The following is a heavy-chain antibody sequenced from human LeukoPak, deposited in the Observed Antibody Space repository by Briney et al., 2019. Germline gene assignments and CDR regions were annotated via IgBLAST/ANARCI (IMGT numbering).Heavy chain of an antibody. CDR1: GGSISSYN. V-gene: IGHV4-59*08. CDR3: ARISAYSGTYY. D-gene: IGHD1-26*01. CDR2: IYYSGST. J-gene: IGHJ4*02. Sequence: SETLSLTCTVSGGSISSYNWSWIRQPPGKGLEWIGYIYYSGSTNYNPSLKSRVTISVDTSKNQFSLKLSSVTAADTAVYYCARISAYSGTYYWGQGTLVTVSS.